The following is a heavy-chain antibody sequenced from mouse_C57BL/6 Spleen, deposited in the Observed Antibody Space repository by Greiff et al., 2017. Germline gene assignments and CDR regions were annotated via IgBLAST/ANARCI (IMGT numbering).Heavy chain of an antibody. CDR1: GYTFTSYW. Sequence: VQLQQSGTVLARPGASVKMSCKTSGYTFTSYWMHWVKQRPGQGLEWIGAIYPGHSDTSYNQKFKGKAKLTAVTSASTAYMELSSLTNEDSAVYYCTRGGSSNPYWYFDVWGTGTTVTVSS. V-gene: IGHV1-5*01. CDR3: TRGGSSNPYWYFDV. D-gene: IGHD1-1*01. CDR2: IYPGHSDT. J-gene: IGHJ1*03.